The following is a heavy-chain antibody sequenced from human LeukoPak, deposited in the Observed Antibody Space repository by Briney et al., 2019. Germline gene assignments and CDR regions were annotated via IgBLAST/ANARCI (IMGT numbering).Heavy chain of an antibody. V-gene: IGHV1-18*01. D-gene: IGHD2-2*02. J-gene: IGHJ4*02. CDR1: GYTFTSYA. CDR3: ARGFLGPATIAAY. Sequence: ASVKVSCKASGYTFTSYAISWVRQAPGQGLEWMGWISGHNDNTNYAQKFQDRVTMTTDTSTTTVYMELRGLRSDDTAVYYCARGFLGPATIAAYWGQGTRVTVSS. CDR2: ISGHNDNT.